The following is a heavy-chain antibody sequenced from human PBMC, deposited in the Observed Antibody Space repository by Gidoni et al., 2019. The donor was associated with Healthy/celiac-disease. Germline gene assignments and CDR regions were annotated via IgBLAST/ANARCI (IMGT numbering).Heavy chain of an antibody. CDR2: SKSKTDGGTT. D-gene: IGHD1-26*01. V-gene: IGHV3-15*01. J-gene: IGHJ4*02. CDR3: TTVSGSYPGPRWGGIDY. CDR1: GFTFSNAW. Sequence: EVQLVESGGGLVKPGGSLRLSCAASGFTFSNAWLSWVRQAPGKGLEWVGRSKSKTDGGTTDYAAPVKGRFTISRDDSKNTLYLQMNSLKTEDTAVYYCTTVSGSYPGPRWGGIDYWGQGTLVTVSS.